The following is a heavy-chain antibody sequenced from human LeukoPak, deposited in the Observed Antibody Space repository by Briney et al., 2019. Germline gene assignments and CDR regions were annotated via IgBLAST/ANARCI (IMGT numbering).Heavy chain of an antibody. CDR2: ISGSGGST. V-gene: IGHV3-23*01. D-gene: IGHD3-22*01. CDR3: ARRKRIDSSGYYSSVEPNLFDY. CDR1: GFTFSSYA. J-gene: IGHJ4*02. Sequence: GGSLRLSCAASGFTFSSYAMSWVRQAPGKGLEWVSAISGSGGSTYYADSVKGRFTISRDNSKNTLYLQMNSLRAEDTAVYYCARRKRIDSSGYYSSVEPNLFDYWGQGTLVTVSS.